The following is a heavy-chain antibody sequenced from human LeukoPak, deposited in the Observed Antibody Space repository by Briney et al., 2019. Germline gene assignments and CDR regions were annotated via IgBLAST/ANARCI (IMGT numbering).Heavy chain of an antibody. J-gene: IGHJ4*02. V-gene: IGHV5-51*01. Sequence: GESLKISCKGSGYSFTNYWIGWVRQMPGKGLEWMGIIYPGDSDTRYIPSFQGQVTISADKSTSTAYLQWSSPKASDTAMYYCARRTDGRNYLIDCWGQGTLVTVSS. CDR3: ARRTDGRNYLIDC. D-gene: IGHD5-24*01. CDR1: GYSFTNYW. CDR2: IYPGDSDT.